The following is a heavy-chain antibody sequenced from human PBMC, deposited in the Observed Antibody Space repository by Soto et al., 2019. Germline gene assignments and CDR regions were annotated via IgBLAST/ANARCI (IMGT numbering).Heavy chain of an antibody. V-gene: IGHV3-74*01. Sequence: PGGSLSLACAASGFTVSNYWMHWVRQAPGKGLVWVSRINIDGSSTSYADSVKGRFTISRDNAKNTLSLQMNSLRADDTAVYYCARGGVGRYCSSSSCYTWVFDYWGQGTLVTVSS. CDR3: ARGGVGRYCSSSSCYTWVFDY. D-gene: IGHD2-2*02. CDR2: INIDGSST. CDR1: GFTVSNYW. J-gene: IGHJ4*02.